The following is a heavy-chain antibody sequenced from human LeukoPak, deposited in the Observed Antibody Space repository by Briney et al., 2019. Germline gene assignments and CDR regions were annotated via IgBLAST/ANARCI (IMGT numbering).Heavy chain of an antibody. CDR3: GRAGADSSGYYTIDY. J-gene: IGHJ4*02. D-gene: IGHD3-22*01. CDR2: IHYSGST. V-gene: IGHV4-59*08. CDR1: GGSISSYY. Sequence: SETLSLTCTVSGGSISSYYWSWIRQPPGKGLEWIGYIHYSGSTYYNPSLKSRVSISVDTSKNQFSLRLSSVTAADTAVYYCGRAGADSSGYYTIDYWGQGTLVTVSS.